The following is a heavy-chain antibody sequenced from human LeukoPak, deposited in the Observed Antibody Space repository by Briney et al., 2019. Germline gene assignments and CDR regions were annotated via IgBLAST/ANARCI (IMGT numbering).Heavy chain of an antibody. CDR3: ARDLRTGTTIVYYYGMDV. Sequence: GGSLRLSCAASGFTFSSYAMHWVRQAPGKGLEWVAVISYDGSNKYYADSVKGRFTISRDNSKNTLYLQMNSLRAEDTAVYYCARDLRTGTTIVYYYGMDVWGQGTTVTVSS. CDR2: ISYDGSNK. CDR1: GFTFSSYA. J-gene: IGHJ6*02. D-gene: IGHD1-7*01. V-gene: IGHV3-30*14.